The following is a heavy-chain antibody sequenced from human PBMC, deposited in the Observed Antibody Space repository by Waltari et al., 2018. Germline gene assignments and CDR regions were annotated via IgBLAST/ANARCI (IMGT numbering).Heavy chain of an antibody. V-gene: IGHV3-21*01. Sequence: EVQLVESGGGLVKPGGSLRLSCAASGFTFSSYSMNWVRQAPGKGLEWVSSISSSSSYIYYADSVKGRFTISRDNAKNSLYLQMNSLRAEDTAVYYCAGSWELLGGYWFDPWGQGTLVTVSS. CDR1: GFTFSSYS. J-gene: IGHJ5*02. D-gene: IGHD1-26*01. CDR3: AGSWELLGGYWFDP. CDR2: ISSSSSYI.